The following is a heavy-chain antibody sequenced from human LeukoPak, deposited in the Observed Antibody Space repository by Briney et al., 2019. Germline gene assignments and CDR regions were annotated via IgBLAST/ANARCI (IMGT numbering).Heavy chain of an antibody. Sequence: GSLRLSCAASGFIFSNYGMNWVRQPPGKGLEWIGEIYHSGSTNYNPSLKSRVTISVDKSKNQFSLKLSSVTAADTAVYYCARKPYDFWSGYFSVDFDYWGQGTLVTVSS. D-gene: IGHD3-3*01. CDR1: GFIFSNYG. CDR3: ARKPYDFWSGYFSVDFDY. CDR2: IYHSGST. V-gene: IGHV4-4*02. J-gene: IGHJ4*02.